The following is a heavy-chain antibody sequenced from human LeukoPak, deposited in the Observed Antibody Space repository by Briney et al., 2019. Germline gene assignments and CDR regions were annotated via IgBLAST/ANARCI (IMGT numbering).Heavy chain of an antibody. CDR2: ISAYNGNT. J-gene: IGHJ6*02. CDR3: ASSPFYVSGKSGMDV. CDR1: GYTFTSYG. D-gene: IGHD3-3*01. Sequence: ASVKVSCKASGYTFTSYGISWVRQAPGQGLEWMGWISAYNGNTNCAQKLQGRVTMTTDTSTSTAYMELRSLRSDDTAVYYCASSPFYVSGKSGMDVWGQGTTVTVSS. V-gene: IGHV1-18*01.